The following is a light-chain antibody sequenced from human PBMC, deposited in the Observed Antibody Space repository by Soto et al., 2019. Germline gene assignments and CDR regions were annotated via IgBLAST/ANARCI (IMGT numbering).Light chain of an antibody. J-gene: IGKJ1*01. V-gene: IGKV3-15*01. CDR1: QSVSSN. CDR2: GAS. CDR3: QQYNNWPPWT. Sequence: EIVMTQSPATLYVSPGERATLSCRASQSVSSNLAWYQQKPGQAPRLLIYGASTRATGIPARFSGSGSGTEFTLTISSLQSEDFAVYYCQQYNNWPPWTFGQGTKVETK.